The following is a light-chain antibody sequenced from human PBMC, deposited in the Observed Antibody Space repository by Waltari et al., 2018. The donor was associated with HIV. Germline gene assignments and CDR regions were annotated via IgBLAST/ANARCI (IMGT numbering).Light chain of an antibody. CDR1: SSNIGTNY. J-gene: IGLJ1*01. CDR3: GPWDSSLSAV. CDR2: EIK. Sequence: QSVLTQPPSVSAAPGQKVTISCSGSSSNIGTNYVSWYHERSGTAPKRLIYEIKHRSSGIPYRFSCSKSGTAATLGITGLQTGDEADYYCGPWDSSLSAVFGTGTKVTV. V-gene: IGLV1-51*02.